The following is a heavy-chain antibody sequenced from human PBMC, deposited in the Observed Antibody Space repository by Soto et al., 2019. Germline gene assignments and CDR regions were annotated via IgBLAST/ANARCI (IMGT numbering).Heavy chain of an antibody. Sequence: QVQLQQWGAGLLKPSETLSLTCAVYGGSSSGYYWSWIRQPPGKGLEWIGEINHSGSTNYNPSLKSRVTISVDTSKNQFSLKLSSVTAADTAVYYCARRDFWSGLDVWGQGTTVTVSS. D-gene: IGHD3-3*01. V-gene: IGHV4-34*01. CDR3: ARRDFWSGLDV. CDR2: INHSGST. J-gene: IGHJ6*02. CDR1: GGSSSGYY.